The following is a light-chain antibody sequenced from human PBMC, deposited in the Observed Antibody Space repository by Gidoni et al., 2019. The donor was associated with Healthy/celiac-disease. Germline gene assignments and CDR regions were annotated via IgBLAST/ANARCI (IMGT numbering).Light chain of an antibody. V-gene: IGLV7-43*01. CDR3: LLYYGGAHV. CDR2: STS. Sequence: QTVVTQEPSLTVSPGGTVTLTCASSTGAVTSGYSPNWFQQKPGQAPRALIYSTSNKHPWTPARFSGSLLGGKAALTLSGVQPEDEAEYYCLLYYGGAHVFGTGTKVTVL. CDR1: TGAVTSGYS. J-gene: IGLJ1*01.